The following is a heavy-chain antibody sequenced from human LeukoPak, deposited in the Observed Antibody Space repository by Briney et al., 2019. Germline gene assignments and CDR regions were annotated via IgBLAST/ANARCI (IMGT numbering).Heavy chain of an antibody. J-gene: IGHJ4*02. CDR1: GFTFSDYY. Sequence: KSGGSLRLSCAASGFTFSDYYMSWIRQPPGKGLEWVSYISSSGSTIYYAASVKGRFTISRDNAKNSLYLQMNSLRAEDTAVYYCARVGDTAMVYFDYWGQGTLVTVSS. V-gene: IGHV3-11*01. D-gene: IGHD5-18*01. CDR2: ISSSGSTI. CDR3: ARVGDTAMVYFDY.